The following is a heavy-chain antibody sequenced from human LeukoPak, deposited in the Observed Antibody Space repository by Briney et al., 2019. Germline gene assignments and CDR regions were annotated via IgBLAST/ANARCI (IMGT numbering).Heavy chain of an antibody. CDR2: INSDGSIT. D-gene: IGHD3-22*01. J-gene: IGHJ2*01. CDR1: GFTFSSYW. V-gene: IGHV3-74*01. Sequence: GGSLRLSCAASGFTFSSYWMHWVRQAPGKGLVWVSRINSDGSITTYADSVRGRFTISRDNAKNTLYLQMNSLRAEDTAVYYCAREGADYYDSSGYYPSWYFDLWGRGTLVTVSS. CDR3: AREGADYYDSSGYYPSWYFDL.